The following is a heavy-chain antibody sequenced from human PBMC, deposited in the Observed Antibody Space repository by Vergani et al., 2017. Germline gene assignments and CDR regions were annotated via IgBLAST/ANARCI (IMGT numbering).Heavy chain of an antibody. V-gene: IGHV4-30-2*01. D-gene: IGHD2-15*01. Sequence: QLQLQESGSGLVKPSQTLSLTCAVSGGSISSGGYYWSWIRQPPGKGLEWIGEINHSGSTNYNPSLNSRVTISVDTSKNQFSLKLSSVTAADTAVYYCARGRGYCSGGSCYWADWFDPWGQGTLVTVSS. CDR3: ARGRGYCSGGSCYWADWFDP. CDR2: INHSGST. J-gene: IGHJ5*02. CDR1: GGSISSGGYY.